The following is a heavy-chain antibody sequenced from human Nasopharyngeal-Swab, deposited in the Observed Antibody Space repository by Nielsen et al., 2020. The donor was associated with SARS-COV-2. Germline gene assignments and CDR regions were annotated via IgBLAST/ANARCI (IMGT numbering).Heavy chain of an antibody. V-gene: IGHV4-39*07. D-gene: IGHD5-12*01. CDR3: ASSIRYSGYDLGFDY. J-gene: IGHJ4*02. CDR2: IYYSGST. Sequence: SETLSLTCTVSGGSISSSSYYWGWIRQPPGKGLEWIGSIYYSGSTYYNPSLKSRVTISVDTSKNQFSLKLSSVTAADTAVYYCASSIRYSGYDLGFDYWDQGTLVTVSS. CDR1: GGSISSSSYY.